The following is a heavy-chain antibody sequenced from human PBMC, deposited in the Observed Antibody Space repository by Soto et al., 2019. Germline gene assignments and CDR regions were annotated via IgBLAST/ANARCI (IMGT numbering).Heavy chain of an antibody. CDR2: IYYSGST. Sequence: QVQLQESGPGLVKPSQTLSLTCTVSGGSISSGDYYWSWIRQPPGKGLEWIGYIYYSGSTYYNPSLNGRVTISVDTSKNQFSLKLSSVTAADTAVYYCARDGVQYYYDSSGYYDDAFDIWGQGTMVTVAS. CDR1: GGSISSGDYY. CDR3: ARDGVQYYYDSSGYYDDAFDI. D-gene: IGHD3-22*01. V-gene: IGHV4-30-4*01. J-gene: IGHJ3*02.